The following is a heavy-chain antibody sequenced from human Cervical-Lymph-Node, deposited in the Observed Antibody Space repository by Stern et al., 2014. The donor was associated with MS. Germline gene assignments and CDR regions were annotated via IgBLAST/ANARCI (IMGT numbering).Heavy chain of an antibody. CDR1: GYSFTAYF. D-gene: IGHD1-26*01. J-gene: IGHJ4*02. V-gene: IGHV1-2*02. Sequence: QMQLVHSGAEVKKPGASVKVSCQASGYSFTAYFIHWVRQAPGQGLEWMGWISTDTGGATYAQRFQGRVTMTRDTSISTTYMELSRLRSDDTAVYYCARDRGSHSDYWGQGTLVTVSS. CDR2: ISTDTGGA. CDR3: ARDRGSHSDY.